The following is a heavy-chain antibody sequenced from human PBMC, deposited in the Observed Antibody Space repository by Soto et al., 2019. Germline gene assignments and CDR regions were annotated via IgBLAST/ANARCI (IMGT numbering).Heavy chain of an antibody. J-gene: IGHJ5*02. CDR1: GYSISSDYY. V-gene: IGHV4-38-2*01. Sequence: SETLSLTCAVSGYSISSDYYWGWIRQPPGKGLEWIGSIYHSGSTYYNPSLKSRVTISVDTSKNQFSLKLSSVTAADTAVYYCARVGETGTTIGGLNWFDPWGQGTLVTVSS. CDR3: ARVGETGTTIGGLNWFDP. D-gene: IGHD1-7*01. CDR2: IYHSGST.